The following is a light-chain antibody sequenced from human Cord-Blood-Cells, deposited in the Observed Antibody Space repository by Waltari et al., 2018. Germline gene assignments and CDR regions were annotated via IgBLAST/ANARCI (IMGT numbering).Light chain of an antibody. CDR3: CSYAGSSTVV. V-gene: IGLV2-23*01. CDR2: EGS. CDR1: SSDVGSYNL. J-gene: IGLJ2*01. Sequence: QSALPQPASVSGSPGPSITISCTGTSSDVGSYNLVSWDQQHPGKAPKLMIYEGSKRPSGVSNRFSGSKSGNTASLTISGLQAEDEADYYCCSYAGSSTVVFGGGTKLTVL.